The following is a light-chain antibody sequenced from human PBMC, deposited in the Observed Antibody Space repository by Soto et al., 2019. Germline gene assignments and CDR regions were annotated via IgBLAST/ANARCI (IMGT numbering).Light chain of an antibody. CDR3: QHYGTSPRYT. CDR1: QSVSSTY. CDR2: GAS. Sequence: EIVLTQSPGTLSLSPGERATLSCRASQSVSSTYLAWYQQKPGQAPRLLMYGASSRATGIPDRFTGSGSGTDFTLTISRLEPEDFAVYYCQHYGTSPRYTFGQGTKVEIK. V-gene: IGKV3-20*01. J-gene: IGKJ2*01.